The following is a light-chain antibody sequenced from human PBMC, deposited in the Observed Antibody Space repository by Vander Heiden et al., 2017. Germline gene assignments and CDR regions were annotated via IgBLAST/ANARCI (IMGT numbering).Light chain of an antibody. CDR1: SSNIGAGYD. CDR3: QSYDSSLSGCV. CDR2: GNS. Sequence: QSVLTQPPSVSGAPGQRVTISCTGSSSNIGAGYDVHWYQQLPGTAPKLLIFGNSNRHSGVPDRFSGSKSGTSASLATTGLQAEEEADYYCQSYDSSLSGCVFGTGTKLTVL. J-gene: IGLJ1*01. V-gene: IGLV1-40*01.